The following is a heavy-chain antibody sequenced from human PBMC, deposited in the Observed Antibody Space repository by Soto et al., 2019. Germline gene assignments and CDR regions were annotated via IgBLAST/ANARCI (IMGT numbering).Heavy chain of an antibody. V-gene: IGHV1-2*04. CDR1: GYTFTGYY. Sequence: GASVKVSCKASGYTFTGYYMHWVRQAPGQGLEWMGWINPNSGGTNYAQKFQGWVTMTRDTSISTAYMELGRLRSDDTAVYYCARSPTYYDFWSGYGRSKGNIDYYYYGMDVWGQGTTVTVSS. D-gene: IGHD3-3*01. CDR3: ARSPTYYDFWSGYGRSKGNIDYYYYGMDV. J-gene: IGHJ6*02. CDR2: INPNSGGT.